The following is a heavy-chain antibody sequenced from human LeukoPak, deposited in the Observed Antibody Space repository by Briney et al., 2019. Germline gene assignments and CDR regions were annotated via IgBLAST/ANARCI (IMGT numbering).Heavy chain of an antibody. CDR1: GFTFGDYS. V-gene: IGHV3-21*01. D-gene: IGHD3-16*01. J-gene: IGHJ6*02. CDR3: ARITLQGPYGMDV. Sequence: GGSLRLSCAASGFTFGDYSMNWVRQAPGKGLEWVSAINDNSYYKYYADSVRGRFAISRDNAKNSLYLQMNSVRAEDTAVCYCARITLQGPYGMDVWGQGTTVTVSS. CDR2: INDNSYYK.